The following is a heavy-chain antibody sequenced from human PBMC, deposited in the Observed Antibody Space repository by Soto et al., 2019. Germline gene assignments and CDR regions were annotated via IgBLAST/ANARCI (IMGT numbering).Heavy chain of an antibody. CDR2: ISYDGSNK. CDR3: AKDRAPPIVVVAADRFDY. J-gene: IGHJ4*02. Sequence: QVQLVESGGGVVQPGRSVRLSCAASGFTFSSYGMHWVRQAPGKGLEWVAVISYDGSNKYYADSVKGRFTISRDNSKNTLYLQMNSLRAEDTAVYYCAKDRAPPIVVVAADRFDYWGQGTLVTVSS. CDR1: GFTFSSYG. V-gene: IGHV3-30*18. D-gene: IGHD2-15*01.